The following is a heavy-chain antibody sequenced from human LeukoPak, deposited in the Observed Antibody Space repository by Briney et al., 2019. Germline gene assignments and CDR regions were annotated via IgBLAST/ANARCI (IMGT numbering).Heavy chain of an antibody. V-gene: IGHV3-23*01. Sequence: GGSLRLSCAASGFTFSSYAMSWVRQAPGKGLEWVSAISGSGGSTYYADSAKGRFTISRDNSKNTLYLQMNSLRAEDTAVYYCAKPETKWELLRVYFDYWGQGTLVTVSS. CDR1: GFTFSSYA. CDR2: ISGSGGST. D-gene: IGHD1-26*01. J-gene: IGHJ4*02. CDR3: AKPETKWELLRVYFDY.